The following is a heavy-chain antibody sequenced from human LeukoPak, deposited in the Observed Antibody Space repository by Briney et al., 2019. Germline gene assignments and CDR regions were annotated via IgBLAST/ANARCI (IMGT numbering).Heavy chain of an antibody. CDR1: GFTFSSYA. J-gene: IGHJ4*02. V-gene: IGHV3-30-3*01. CDR2: ISYDGSNK. CDR3: ARESWGLGFDY. Sequence: GGSLRLSCAASGFTFSSYAMHWVRQAPGKGLEWVAVISYDGSNKYYADFVKGRFTISRDNSKNTLYPQMNSLRAEDTAVYYCARESWGLGFDYWGQGTLVTGSS. D-gene: IGHD7-27*01.